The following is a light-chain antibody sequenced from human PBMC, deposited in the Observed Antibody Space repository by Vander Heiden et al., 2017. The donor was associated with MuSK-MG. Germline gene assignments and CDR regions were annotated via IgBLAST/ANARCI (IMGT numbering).Light chain of an antibody. Sequence: EVVLTQSPATLSLSPGERATLSCRASQSVDSYLVWYQQKPGQAPRLLSYDTSYRATGIPARFSGSAYGTDFTLTISSLDPEDFAVYYCQQRKSGPPLTFGGGTKVEIK. V-gene: IGKV3-11*01. J-gene: IGKJ4*01. CDR1: QSVDSY. CDR2: DTS. CDR3: QQRKSGPPLT.